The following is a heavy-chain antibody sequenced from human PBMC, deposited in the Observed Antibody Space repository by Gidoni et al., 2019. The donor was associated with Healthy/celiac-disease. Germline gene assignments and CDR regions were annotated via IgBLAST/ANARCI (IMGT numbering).Heavy chain of an antibody. CDR3: AKDTDHRVWYGMDV. Sequence: EVQLVESGGGLVQPGRSLRLSCAASGFTFDDYAMHWVRQAPGKGLEWVSGISWNSGSIGYADSVKGRFTISRDNAKNSLYLQMNSLRAEDTALYYCAKDTDHRVWYGMDVWGQGTTVTVSS. CDR2: ISWNSGSI. V-gene: IGHV3-9*01. CDR1: GFTFDDYA. J-gene: IGHJ6*02.